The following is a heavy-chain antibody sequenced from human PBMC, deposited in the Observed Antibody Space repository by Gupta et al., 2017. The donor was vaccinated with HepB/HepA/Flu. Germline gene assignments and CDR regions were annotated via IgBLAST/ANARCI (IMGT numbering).Heavy chain of an antibody. V-gene: IGHV1-2*02. D-gene: IGHD3-22*01. CDR3: ARVARMYYYDSSGYYFDY. J-gene: IGHJ4*02. CDR2: IKPNSGGT. Sequence: QVQLLQPGAEVKKPGASVKVSCNASVYTFTGYYMHWVRLAPGQGLEWMGWIKPNSGGTNYAQKFQGRVTMTRDTSISTAYMELSRLRSDDTAVYYCARVARMYYYDSSGYYFDYWGQGTLVTVSS. CDR1: VYTFTGYY.